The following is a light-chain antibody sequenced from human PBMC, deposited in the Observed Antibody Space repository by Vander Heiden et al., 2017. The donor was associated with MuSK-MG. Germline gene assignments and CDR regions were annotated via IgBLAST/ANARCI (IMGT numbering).Light chain of an antibody. Sequence: QSALTQPASVSGSPGQSITISCTGTSSDVGGYNYVSWYQQHPGKAPKLMSYDVSNRPSGVSNRFSGSKSGNTAYLTISGLQAEDEADYYCSSYTSSSNSVGFGGGTKLTVL. V-gene: IGLV2-14*01. J-gene: IGLJ2*01. CDR2: DVS. CDR3: SSYTSSSNSVG. CDR1: SSDVGGYNY.